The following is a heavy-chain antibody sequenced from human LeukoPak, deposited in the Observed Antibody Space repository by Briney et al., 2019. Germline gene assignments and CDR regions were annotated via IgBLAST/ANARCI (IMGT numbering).Heavy chain of an antibody. Sequence: ASVKVSYKASGYTFTGYYLHWVRQAPRQGLEWMGWINPKSGNTNHAQKSQGRVPMTRDTSISTAYMELSRLRSDDTAVYYCARGAGILEWLPGVYYYGMVVWGQGTTVTASS. CDR3: ARGAGILEWLPGVYYYGMVV. D-gene: IGHD3-3*01. CDR2: INPKSGNT. CDR1: GYTFTGYY. V-gene: IGHV1-2*02. J-gene: IGHJ6*02.